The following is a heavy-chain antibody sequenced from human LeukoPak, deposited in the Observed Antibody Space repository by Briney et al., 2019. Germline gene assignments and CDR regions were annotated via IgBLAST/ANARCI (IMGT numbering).Heavy chain of an antibody. CDR2: ISSSSSYI. V-gene: IGHV3-21*01. D-gene: IGHD5/OR15-5a*01. CDR3: ARFNSRAPRGLPNP. J-gene: IGHJ5*02. Sequence: GGSLRLSCAVSGFTFRSYSMNWVRQAPGKGLEWVSSISSSSSYIYYADSVKGRFTISRDNAKNSLYLQMNSLRAEDTAVYYCARFNSRAPRGLPNPWGQGTLVTASS. CDR1: GFTFRSYS.